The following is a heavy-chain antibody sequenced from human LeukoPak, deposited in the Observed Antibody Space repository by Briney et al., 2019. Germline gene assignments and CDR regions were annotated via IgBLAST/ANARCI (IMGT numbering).Heavy chain of an antibody. CDR2: ISAYNGHT. D-gene: IGHD5-12*01. CDR1: GYTFNTYG. J-gene: IGHJ6*03. CDR3: ATHSPEWRYSGYYNFYYMDV. V-gene: IGHV1-18*01. Sequence: GASVKVPCKASGYTFNTYGISWVRQAPGQGLEWMGWISAYNGHTNYAQKLQGRITMTTDTSTDTAYMELRSLSSGDTAVYFCATHSPEWRYSGYYNFYYMDVWGKGTTVTVSS.